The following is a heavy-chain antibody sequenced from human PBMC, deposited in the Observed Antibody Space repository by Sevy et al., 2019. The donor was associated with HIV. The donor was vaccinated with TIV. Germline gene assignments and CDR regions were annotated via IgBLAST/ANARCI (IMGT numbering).Heavy chain of an antibody. J-gene: IGHJ6*02. CDR3: ARGGSSVIQGMDV. D-gene: IGHD3-16*02. CDR2: ISSSSSTI. Sequence: GGSLRLSCAASGFTFSSYSMNWVRQAPGKGLEWVSYISSSSSTIYYADSVKGRFTISRDNAKNSLYPQMNSLRDEDTAVYYCARGGSSVIQGMDVWGQGTTVTVSS. V-gene: IGHV3-48*02. CDR1: GFTFSSYS.